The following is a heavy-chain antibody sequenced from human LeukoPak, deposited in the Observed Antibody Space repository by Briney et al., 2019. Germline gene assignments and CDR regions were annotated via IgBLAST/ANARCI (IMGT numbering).Heavy chain of an antibody. CDR3: ARGGAVVVPAAPGAFDI. CDR2: IYHSGST. V-gene: IGHV4-4*02. J-gene: IGHJ3*02. D-gene: IGHD2-2*01. Sequence: SETLSLTCAVSGGSISSSNWWSWVRQPPGKGLEWIGEIYHSGSTNYNPSLKSRVTISVDKSKNQFSLKLSSVTAADTAVYYCARGGAVVVPAAPGAFDIWGQGTVVTVSS. CDR1: GGSISSSNW.